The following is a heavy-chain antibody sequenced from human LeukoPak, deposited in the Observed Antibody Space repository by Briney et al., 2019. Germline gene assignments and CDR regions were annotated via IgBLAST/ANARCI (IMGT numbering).Heavy chain of an antibody. J-gene: IGHJ4*02. CDR3: ARQEASRPLDY. CDR2: IYYSGST. CDR1: GGSISSYY. Sequence: SETLSLTCTVSGGSISSYYWSWIRQPPGKGLEWIGYIYYSGSTNYNPSLKSRVTISVDTSKNQFSLKLSSVTAADTALFYCARQEASRPLDYWGQGTLVTVSS. D-gene: IGHD6-6*01. V-gene: IGHV4-59*08.